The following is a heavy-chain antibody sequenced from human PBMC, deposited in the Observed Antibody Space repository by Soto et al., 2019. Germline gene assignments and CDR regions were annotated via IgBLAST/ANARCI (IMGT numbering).Heavy chain of an antibody. Sequence: SVKVSCKASGVTFSSYAISWVRQAPGQGLEWMGGIIPIFGTANYAQKFQGRVTITADESTSTAYMELSSLRSEDTAVYYCARDPTPTYSSSSFGYYFDYWGQGTLVTVSS. CDR2: IIPIFGTA. V-gene: IGHV1-69*13. CDR1: GVTFSSYA. CDR3: ARDPTPTYSSSSFGYYFDY. D-gene: IGHD6-6*01. J-gene: IGHJ4*02.